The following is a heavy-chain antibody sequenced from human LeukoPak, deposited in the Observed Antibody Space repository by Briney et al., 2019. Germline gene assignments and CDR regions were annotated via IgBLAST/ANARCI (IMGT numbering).Heavy chain of an antibody. CDR3: ATIAAAGSFDY. J-gene: IGHJ4*02. CDR1: GYTFTGYY. CDR2: INPNSGGT. D-gene: IGHD6-13*01. Sequence: ASVKVSCKASGYTFTGYYMHWVRQAPGQGLEWMGWINPNSGGTNFAQKFQGRVTMTRDTSTSTVYMELSSLRSEDTAVYYCATIAAAGSFDYWGRGTLVTVSS. V-gene: IGHV1-2*02.